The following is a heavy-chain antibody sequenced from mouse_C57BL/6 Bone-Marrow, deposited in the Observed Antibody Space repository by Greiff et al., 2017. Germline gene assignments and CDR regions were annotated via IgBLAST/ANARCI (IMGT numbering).Heavy chain of an antibody. CDR2: ISSGGSYT. Sequence: EVQLQESGGDLVKPGGSLKLSCAASGFTFSSYGMSWVRQTPDKRLEWVATISSGGSYTYYPDSVKGRFTISRDNAKNTLYLQMSSLKSEDTAMYYCARPDYGSSYLFDYWGQGTTLTVSS. D-gene: IGHD1-1*01. J-gene: IGHJ2*01. CDR3: ARPDYGSSYLFDY. CDR1: GFTFSSYG. V-gene: IGHV5-6*01.